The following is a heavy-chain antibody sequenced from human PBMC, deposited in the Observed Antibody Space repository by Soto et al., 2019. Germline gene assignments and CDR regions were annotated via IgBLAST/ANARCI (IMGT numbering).Heavy chain of an antibody. CDR1: GYSFTSYW. D-gene: IGHD6-19*01. J-gene: IGHJ6*02. CDR3: VRHSSGWYFDYYGMDV. CDR2: IYPGDSDT. Sequence: GESLKISCKGSGYSFTSYWIGWVRQMPGKGLEWMGIIYPGDSDTRYSPSFQGQVTISADKSISTAYLQWSSLKASDTAMYYWVRHSSGWYFDYYGMDVWGQGTTVTVSS. V-gene: IGHV5-51*01.